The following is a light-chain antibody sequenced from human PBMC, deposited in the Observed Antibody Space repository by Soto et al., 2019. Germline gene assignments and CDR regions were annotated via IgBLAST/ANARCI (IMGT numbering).Light chain of an antibody. J-gene: IGKJ4*01. CDR3: MQDTRFPFN. V-gene: IGKV2-24*01. CDR1: QSLVHTAGKTY. CDR2: KIS. Sequence: DIVLTQTPLSSPVTLGQPASISCTSSQSLVHTAGKTYLSWLQQRPGQPPRLLIYKISDRLYGVPDRFTASGAGTDFTLKISRVEAEDVGTYYCMQDTRFPFNFGGGTKVEIK.